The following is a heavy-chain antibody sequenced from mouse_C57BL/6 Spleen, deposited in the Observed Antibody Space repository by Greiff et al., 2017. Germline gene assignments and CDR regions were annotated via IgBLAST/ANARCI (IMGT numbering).Heavy chain of an antibody. CDR3: ARSYDYDAHFDY. CDR2: INPSTGDT. J-gene: IGHJ2*01. CDR1: GYSFTGYY. Sequence: VQLQQSGPELVKPGASVKISCKASGYSFTGYYMNWVKQSPEKSLEWIGEINPSTGDTTYNQKFKAKATLTVDKSSSTAYMQLKSLTSEDSAVYYCARSYDYDAHFDYWGQGTTLTVSS. V-gene: IGHV1-42*01. D-gene: IGHD2-4*01.